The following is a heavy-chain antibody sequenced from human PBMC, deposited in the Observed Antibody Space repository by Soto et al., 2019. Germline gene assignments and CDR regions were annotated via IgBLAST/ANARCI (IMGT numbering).Heavy chain of an antibody. Sequence: ASVKVSCKASGYTFTSYYMHWVRQAPGQGLEWMGIINPSGGSTSYAQKFQGRVTMTRDTSTSTVYMELSSLRSEDTAVYYCARAGYSSSWYGSQPKGNWFDPWGQGTLVTVSS. CDR3: ARAGYSSSWYGSQPKGNWFDP. V-gene: IGHV1-46*03. J-gene: IGHJ5*02. D-gene: IGHD6-13*01. CDR2: INPSGGST. CDR1: GYTFTSYY.